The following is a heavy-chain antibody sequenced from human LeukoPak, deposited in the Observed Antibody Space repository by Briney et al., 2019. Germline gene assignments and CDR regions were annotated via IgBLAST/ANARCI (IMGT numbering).Heavy chain of an antibody. CDR1: GYTFSDIG. D-gene: IGHD3-22*01. J-gene: IGHJ4*02. CDR3: ARDCDRSGYYCY. V-gene: IGHV1-18*01. CDR2: ISTYNGNT. Sequence: ASVKVSCKASGYTFSDIGISWVRQAHGQGLEWMGWISTYNGNTNYAQKLQGRVAINTDTSTSTAYMELRSLRSDDTAVYYCARDCDRSGYYCYWGQGTLVTVSS.